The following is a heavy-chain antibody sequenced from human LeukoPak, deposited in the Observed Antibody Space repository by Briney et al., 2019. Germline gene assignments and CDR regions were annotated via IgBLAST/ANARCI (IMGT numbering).Heavy chain of an antibody. Sequence: ASVKVSCKASGYTFTGYYMHWVRQAPGQGLEWMGWINPNGGGTNYAQTFQGRVTMTRDTSISTAYMELSRLRSDDTAVYYCAREGSSGTLLYYWGQGTLVTVSS. J-gene: IGHJ4*02. CDR1: GYTFTGYY. V-gene: IGHV1-2*02. D-gene: IGHD6-6*01. CDR2: INPNGGGT. CDR3: AREGSSGTLLYY.